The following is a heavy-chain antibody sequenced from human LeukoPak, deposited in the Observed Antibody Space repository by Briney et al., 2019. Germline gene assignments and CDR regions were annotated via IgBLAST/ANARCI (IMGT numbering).Heavy chain of an antibody. Sequence: GASVKVSCKASGGTLSSYAISWGRQAPGQGLEWMGGIIPIFGTTNYAQKFQDRVTITADKSTSTAYMELSSLRSEDTAVYYCARDGGSYDFDYWGQGTLVTVSS. J-gene: IGHJ4*02. CDR3: ARDGGSYDFDY. V-gene: IGHV1-69*06. CDR1: GGTLSSYA. D-gene: IGHD1-26*01. CDR2: IIPIFGTT.